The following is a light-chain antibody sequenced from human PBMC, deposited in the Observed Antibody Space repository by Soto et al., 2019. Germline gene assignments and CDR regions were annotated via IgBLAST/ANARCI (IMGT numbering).Light chain of an antibody. CDR2: KTS. V-gene: IGKV3-15*01. Sequence: IVMTQSPDTVSVSPGESTSLSCRASRTIGTNLGWYQQKPGQAPRLLISKTSNRATGVPARFSGSGSGTEFTLTITSLQSEDIAVYYCQQYADWPLTFGGGTKVDIK. CDR3: QQYADWPLT. J-gene: IGKJ4*01. CDR1: RTIGTN.